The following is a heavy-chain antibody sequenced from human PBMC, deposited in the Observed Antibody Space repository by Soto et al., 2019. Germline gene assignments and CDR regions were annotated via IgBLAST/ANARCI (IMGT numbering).Heavy chain of an antibody. Sequence: QVQLVESGGGVVQPGRSLRLSCAASGFTFRSYGMHWVRQAPGKGLEWLAVISNDGAKKYLADSVKGRLTISRDNSRNTLYLQMKSLSASDTAVYYCGKDTLDCSGGDCPLYYYYGMDVWGQGTTVTVSS. CDR3: GKDTLDCSGGDCPLYYYYGMDV. D-gene: IGHD2-21*02. V-gene: IGHV3-30*18. CDR2: ISNDGAKK. J-gene: IGHJ6*02. CDR1: GFTFRSYG.